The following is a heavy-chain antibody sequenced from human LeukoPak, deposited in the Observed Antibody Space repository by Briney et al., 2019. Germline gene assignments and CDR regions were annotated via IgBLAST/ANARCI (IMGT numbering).Heavy chain of an antibody. Sequence: QPGGSLRLSCAASGFTFSSYWMSWVRQAPGKGLEWVSYISSSSSTIYYADSVKGRFTISRDNAKNSLYLQMNSLRAEDTAVYYCARGTGRKYSSSCVDYWGQGTLVTVSS. CDR2: ISSSSSTI. J-gene: IGHJ4*02. D-gene: IGHD6-6*01. V-gene: IGHV3-48*01. CDR3: ARGTGRKYSSSCVDY. CDR1: GFTFSSYW.